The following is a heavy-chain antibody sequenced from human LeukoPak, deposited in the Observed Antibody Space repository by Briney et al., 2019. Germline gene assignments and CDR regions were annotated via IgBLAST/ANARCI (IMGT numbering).Heavy chain of an antibody. D-gene: IGHD6-19*01. CDR2: IYSGGST. CDR3: AHSSGWSGDFDY. Sequence: GGSLRLSCTVSGFTVSSDSMSWVRQAPGKGLEGVSFIYSGGSTHYSDSVKGRFTISRDNSKNTLYLQMNSLRAEDTAVYYCAHSSGWSGDFDYWGQGTLVTVSS. J-gene: IGHJ4*02. V-gene: IGHV3-53*01. CDR1: GFTVSSDS.